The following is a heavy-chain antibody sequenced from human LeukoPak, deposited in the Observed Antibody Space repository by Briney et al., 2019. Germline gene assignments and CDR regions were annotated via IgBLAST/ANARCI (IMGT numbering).Heavy chain of an antibody. Sequence: PSETLPLTCTVSGGSVTTYHWTWIRQPPGKGLEWIGHIHYSGGADYNPSLKSRVTMSVDTSKNQFSLKLSSVTAADTAVYYCARGITMVRSTQYYMDVWGKGTTVTISS. CDR2: IHYSGGA. V-gene: IGHV4-59*02. CDR3: ARGITMVRSTQYYMDV. D-gene: IGHD3-10*01. CDR1: GGSVTTYH. J-gene: IGHJ6*03.